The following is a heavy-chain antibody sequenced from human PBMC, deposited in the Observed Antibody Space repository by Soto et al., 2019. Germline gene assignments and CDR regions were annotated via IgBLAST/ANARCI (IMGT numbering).Heavy chain of an antibody. J-gene: IGHJ5*02. CDR1: GGSISSNY. CDR2: IYYSGST. V-gene: IGHV4-59*08. CDR3: ASPKIAFYNWFDP. D-gene: IGHD3-3*02. Sequence: PSETLSLTCTVSGGSISSNYWSWIRQPPGERLEWIGYIYYSGSTYYNPSLKSRVTISVDTSKNQFSLKLSSVTAADTAVYYCASPKIAFYNWFDPWGQGTLVTVS.